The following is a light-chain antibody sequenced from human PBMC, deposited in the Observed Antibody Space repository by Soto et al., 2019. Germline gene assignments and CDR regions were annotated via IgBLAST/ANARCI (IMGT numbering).Light chain of an antibody. Sequence: QSVLTQPASVSGSPGQSITISCTGTSSDVGAYNYVSWYQQHPGKAPELIISEVSNRPSGVSNRFSGSKSDNTASLTISGLQAEDEADYFCSSYTTTNTLWVFGGGTKLTVL. CDR3: SSYTTTNTLWV. CDR1: SSDVGAYNY. J-gene: IGLJ3*02. V-gene: IGLV2-14*01. CDR2: EVS.